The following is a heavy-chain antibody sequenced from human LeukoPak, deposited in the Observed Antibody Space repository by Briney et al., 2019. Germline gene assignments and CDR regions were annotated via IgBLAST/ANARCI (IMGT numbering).Heavy chain of an antibody. CDR1: GGSISSSSYY. Sequence: PSETLSLTCTVSGGSISSSSYYWGWIRQPPGKGLEWIGSIYYSGSTYYNPSLKSRVTISVDTSKNQFSLKLSSVTAADTAVYYCARRPHYDILTGYYLPFDYWGQGTLVTVSS. D-gene: IGHD3-9*01. V-gene: IGHV4-39*07. CDR2: IYYSGST. J-gene: IGHJ4*02. CDR3: ARRPHYDILTGYYLPFDY.